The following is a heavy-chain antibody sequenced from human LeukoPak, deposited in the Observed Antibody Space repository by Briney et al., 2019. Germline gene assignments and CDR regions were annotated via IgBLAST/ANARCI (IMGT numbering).Heavy chain of an antibody. J-gene: IGHJ4*02. CDR1: GYSFTNYW. D-gene: IGHD6-25*01. CDR3: ARHWSSAWFGY. V-gene: IGHV5-51*01. Sequence: GESLQISCRTSGYSFTNYWIGWVRQMPGKGLEWLGNINPANSDITNSPSFQGQVTLSADKSISTAYLQWSSLKASDTAIYYCARHWSSAWFGYWGQGTQVTVSP. CDR2: INPANSDI.